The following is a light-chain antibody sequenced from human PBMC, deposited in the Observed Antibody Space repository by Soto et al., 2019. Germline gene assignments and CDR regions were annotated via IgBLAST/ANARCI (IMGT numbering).Light chain of an antibody. J-gene: IGLJ1*01. V-gene: IGLV2-11*01. CDR1: SSNIGIYDF. CDR2: DVT. CDR3: CSYGGYYNDV. Sequence: SALTQPRSVSGSPGQSVTVSCSGSSSNIGIYDFVSWFQQHPGEVPKLIIFDVTKRASGVPDRFSGHKSGNTAFLTISGLQSDDEADYFCCSYGGYYNDVFGTGTKLTVL.